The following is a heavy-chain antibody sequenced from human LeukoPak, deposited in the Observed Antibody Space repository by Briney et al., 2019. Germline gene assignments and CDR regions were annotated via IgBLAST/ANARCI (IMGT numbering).Heavy chain of an antibody. J-gene: IGHJ4*02. D-gene: IGHD5-18*01. CDR1: GGTFSSYA. Sequence: SVKVSCKASGGTFSSYAISWVRQAPGQGLEWMGGIIPIFGTANYAQKFQGRVTITADESTSTAYMELSSLRSEDTAVYYCARDGGGFSYGSYFGYSGQGTLVTVPS. CDR3: ARDGGGFSYGSYFGY. CDR2: IIPIFGTA. V-gene: IGHV1-69*13.